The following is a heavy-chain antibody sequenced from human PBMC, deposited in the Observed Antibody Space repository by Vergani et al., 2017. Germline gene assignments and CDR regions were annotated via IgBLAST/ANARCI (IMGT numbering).Heavy chain of an antibody. CDR3: ARVNTESKGHLYYYYFMDV. V-gene: IGHV4-34*01. CDR2: IDHTGRP. J-gene: IGHJ6*01. CDR1: GGSFTSYN. Sequence: QVQLQQWGGGLLKPSETLSLTCVVNGGSFTSYNWTRIRPSPGEGLEWVCDIDHTGRPHYNPSLKSRLTMSVDKSRDLFSLTLNSVTATDTAIYFWARVNTESKGHLYYYYFMDVWGQGTAVTVSP. D-gene: IGHD4-11*01.